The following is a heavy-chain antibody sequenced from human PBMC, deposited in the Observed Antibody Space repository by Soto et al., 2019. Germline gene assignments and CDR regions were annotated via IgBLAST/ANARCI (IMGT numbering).Heavy chain of an antibody. CDR3: AKGPYGPGSFDY. V-gene: IGHV3-23*01. J-gene: IGHJ4*02. Sequence: GSLRLSCAASGFTFSSYAMSWVRQAPGKGLEWVSAISGSGGSTYYAESVKGRFTIPRDNSKNTLYLRMNSLGAEDTAVYYCAKGPYGPGSFDYWGQGTLVTVSS. CDR2: ISGSGGST. CDR1: GFTFSSYA. D-gene: IGHD3-10*01.